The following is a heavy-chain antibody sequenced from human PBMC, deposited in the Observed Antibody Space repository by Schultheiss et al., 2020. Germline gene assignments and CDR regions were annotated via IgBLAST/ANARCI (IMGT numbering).Heavy chain of an antibody. D-gene: IGHD1-26*01. J-gene: IGHJ4*02. V-gene: IGHV2-26*01. CDR1: GFSLSNARMG. CDR2: IFSNDEK. Sequence: CGPTRLKPTATLTLTCTVSGFSLSNARMGVSWIRQPPGKALEWLAHIFSNDEKSYSTSLKSRLTISKDTSKSQVVLTMTNMDPVDTATYYCARIPYSGSNYYFDYWGQGTLVTVAS. CDR3: ARIPYSGSNYYFDY.